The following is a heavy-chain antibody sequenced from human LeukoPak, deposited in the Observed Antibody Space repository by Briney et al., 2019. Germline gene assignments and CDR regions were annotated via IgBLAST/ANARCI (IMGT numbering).Heavy chain of an antibody. Sequence: PSETLSLTCSVSGGSISSSSYYWTWIRQSPGKGLEWIGSIHYSGSTHYNPSLKSRLTISVDTSKNQFSLKLSSVTAADMAVYYCARRGYYYDSSGNYGMDVWGQGTTVTVSS. CDR1: GGSISSSSYY. CDR2: IHYSGST. J-gene: IGHJ6*02. V-gene: IGHV4-39*01. CDR3: ARRGYYYDSSGNYGMDV. D-gene: IGHD3-22*01.